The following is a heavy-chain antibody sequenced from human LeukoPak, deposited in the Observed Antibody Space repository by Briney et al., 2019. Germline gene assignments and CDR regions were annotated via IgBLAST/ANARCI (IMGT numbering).Heavy chain of an antibody. J-gene: IGHJ5*02. Sequence: PSETLSLTCAVYGGSFSGYYWSWIRQPPGKGLEWIGEINHSGSTNYNPSLKSRVTISVDTSKNQFSLKLSSVTAADTAVYYCAREAGGPNWFDPWGQGTLVTASS. CDR3: AREAGGPNWFDP. CDR1: GGSFSGYY. D-gene: IGHD3-10*01. CDR2: INHSGST. V-gene: IGHV4-34*01.